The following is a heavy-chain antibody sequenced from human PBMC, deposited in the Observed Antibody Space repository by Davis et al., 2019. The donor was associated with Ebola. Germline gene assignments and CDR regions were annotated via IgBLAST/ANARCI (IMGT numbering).Heavy chain of an antibody. J-gene: IGHJ4*02. CDR1: GFTFSSYS. CDR3: ARRRAYCGGDCYSNYFDY. CDR2: ISSSSYI. D-gene: IGHD2-21*02. Sequence: GGSLRLSCAASGFTFSSYSMNWVRQAPGKGLEWVSSISSSSYIYYADSVKGRFTISRDNAKNSLYLQMNSLRAEDTAVYYCARRRAYCGGDCYSNYFDYWGQGTLVTVSS. V-gene: IGHV3-21*01.